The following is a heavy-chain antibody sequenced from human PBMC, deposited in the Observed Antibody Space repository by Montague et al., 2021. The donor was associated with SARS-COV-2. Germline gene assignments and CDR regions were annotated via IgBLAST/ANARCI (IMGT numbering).Heavy chain of an antibody. J-gene: IGHJ4*02. Sequence: SLRLSCAASGFTFSSYWMSWVRQAPGKGLEWVANIKQDGSEKYYVDSVKGRFTISRDNVKNSLSLQMNSLRAKDTAVYYCARLVVVAATPYWGQGTLVTVSS. V-gene: IGHV3-7*01. D-gene: IGHD2-15*01. CDR2: IKQDGSEK. CDR1: GFTFSSYW. CDR3: ARLVVVAATPY.